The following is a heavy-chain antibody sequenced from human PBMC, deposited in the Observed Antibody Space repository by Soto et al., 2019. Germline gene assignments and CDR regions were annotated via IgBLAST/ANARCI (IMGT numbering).Heavy chain of an antibody. CDR3: SRVGCSKSNCQTRGMDG. V-gene: IGHV4-4*07. CDR2: IYSDGAT. Sequence: QVQLQESGPGLVRPSETLYLICNVSGGPISNYYWSWVRQPAGKGLEWVGRIYSDGATNYSPSLKSRVFMSLDMPGNQCALQLNSGTDADTAVYYCSRVGCSKSNCQTRGMDGWGQVNTVTFSS. D-gene: IGHD1-1*01. CDR1: GGPISNYY. J-gene: IGHJ6*02.